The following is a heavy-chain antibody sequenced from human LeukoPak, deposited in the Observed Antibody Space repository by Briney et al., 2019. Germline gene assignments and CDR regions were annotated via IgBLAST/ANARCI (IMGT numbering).Heavy chain of an antibody. J-gene: IGHJ5*02. CDR2: ISYDGFNK. V-gene: IGHV3-30*09. D-gene: IGHD6-13*01. CDR3: ARARVGAAGTANNNFDP. CDR1: GFTFSSYA. Sequence: PGGSLRLSCAASGFTFSSYAMHWVRQAPGKGLEWVAVISYDGFNKYYADSVKGRFAISRDNSKNTLYLQMNSLRAEDTAAYYCARARVGAAGTANNNFDPCGQGTLVTVSS.